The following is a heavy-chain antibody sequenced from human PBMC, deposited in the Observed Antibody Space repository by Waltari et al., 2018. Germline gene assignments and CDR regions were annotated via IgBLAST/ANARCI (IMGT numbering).Heavy chain of an antibody. CDR2: ISAYNGNT. V-gene: IGHV1-18*01. Sequence: QVQLVQSGAEVKKPGASVKVSCKASGYTFTSYGISWVRQAPGQGLEWMGWISAYNGNTNYAQKLQGRVTMTTDTPTSTAYMELRSLRSDDTAVYYCARAPLVSWLASYYYYGMDVWGQGTTVTVSS. CDR3: ARAPLVSWLASYYYYGMDV. CDR1: GYTFTSYG. D-gene: IGHD6-19*01. J-gene: IGHJ6*02.